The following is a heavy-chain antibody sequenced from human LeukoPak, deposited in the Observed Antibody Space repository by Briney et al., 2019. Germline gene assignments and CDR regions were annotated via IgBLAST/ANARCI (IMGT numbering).Heavy chain of an antibody. CDR1: GGSISSYY. CDR2: IYYSGST. CDR3: ARMDIVATIGFDY. V-gene: IGHV4-59*01. D-gene: IGHD5-12*01. Sequence: PSETRSLTCTVSGGSISSYYWSWIRQPPGKGLEWIGYIYYSGSTNYNPSLKSRVTISVDTSKNQFSLKLSSVTAADTAVYYCARMDIVATIGFDYWGQGTLVTVSS. J-gene: IGHJ4*02.